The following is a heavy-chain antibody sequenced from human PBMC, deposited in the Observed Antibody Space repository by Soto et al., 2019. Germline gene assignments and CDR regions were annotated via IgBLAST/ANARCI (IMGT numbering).Heavy chain of an antibody. CDR1: RFTLGSFA. Sequence: PGGSLRLACAASRFTLGSFAMHWVRQAPGKGLEWVAVISYDGGNRYYEDSVKGRFTISRDNFKNTLYLQMNSLRAEDTAVYYCARDPDINAYYVFDYWGQGTLVTVSS. J-gene: IGHJ4*02. CDR2: ISYDGGNR. V-gene: IGHV3-30-3*01. CDR3: ARDPDINAYYVFDY. D-gene: IGHD3-22*01.